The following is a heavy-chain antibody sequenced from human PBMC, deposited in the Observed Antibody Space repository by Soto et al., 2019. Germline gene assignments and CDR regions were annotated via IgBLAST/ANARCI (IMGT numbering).Heavy chain of an antibody. Sequence: QVQLQESGPGLVKPSETLSLTCTVSGGSISSYYWSWIRQPPGKGLEWIGYIYYSGSTNNNPSLKSRVTISVDTSKNQSPLKLSSVTAADMAMYYCARHGQWLVTGYFYYGMDVWGQGTTVTVSS. D-gene: IGHD6-19*01. CDR3: ARHGQWLVTGYFYYGMDV. CDR2: IYYSGST. J-gene: IGHJ6*02. CDR1: GGSISSYY. V-gene: IGHV4-59*08.